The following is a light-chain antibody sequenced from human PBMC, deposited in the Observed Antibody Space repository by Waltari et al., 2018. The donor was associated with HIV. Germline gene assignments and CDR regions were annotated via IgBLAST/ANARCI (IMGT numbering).Light chain of an antibody. Sequence: QSALTQPRSVSGSPGQSVTISCTGTSSDVGGYNYVSWYQQHPGKAPKLMIYDVSKRPSGVPDGFSGSKSGNTASLTISGLQAEDEADYCCCSYAGSYTQVFGGGTKLTVL. CDR2: DVS. J-gene: IGLJ2*01. CDR3: CSYAGSYTQV. V-gene: IGLV2-11*01. CDR1: SSDVGGYNY.